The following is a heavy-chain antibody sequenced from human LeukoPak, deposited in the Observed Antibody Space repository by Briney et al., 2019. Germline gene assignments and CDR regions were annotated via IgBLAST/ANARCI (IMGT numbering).Heavy chain of an antibody. Sequence: SETLSLTCTVSGDSISSYYWSWIRQPPGKGLEWIGYIYYSGSTNYNPSLKSRVTISVDTPKNQFSLKLSSVTAADTAVYYCARSRDTFDYWGQGTLVTVSS. CDR3: ARSRDTFDY. J-gene: IGHJ4*02. CDR2: IYYSGST. V-gene: IGHV4-59*01. CDR1: GDSISSYY. D-gene: IGHD5-24*01.